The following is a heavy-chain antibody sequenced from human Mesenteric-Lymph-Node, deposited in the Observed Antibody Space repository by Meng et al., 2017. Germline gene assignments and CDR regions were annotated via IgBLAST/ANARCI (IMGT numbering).Heavy chain of an antibody. V-gene: IGHV1-69*06. CDR3: AITGVYYDILTGYLDY. CDR2: IIPIFGTA. Sequence: SVKVSCKASGGTFSSYAISWVRQAPGQGLEWMGGIIPIFGTANYAQKFQGRVTITADKSTSTAYMELSSLRSEDTAVYYCAITGVYYDILTGYLDYWGQGTLVTVSS. D-gene: IGHD3-9*01. CDR1: GGTFSSYA. J-gene: IGHJ4*02.